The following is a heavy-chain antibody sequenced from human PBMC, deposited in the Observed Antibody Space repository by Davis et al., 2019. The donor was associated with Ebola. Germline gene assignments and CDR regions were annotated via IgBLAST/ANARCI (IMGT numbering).Heavy chain of an antibody. V-gene: IGHV1-69*13. Sequence: AASVKVSCKASGGTFSSYAISWVRQAPGQGLEWMGGIIPIFGTANYAQKFQGRVTITADESTSTAYMELSSLRSEDTAVYYCARGRSSNAYYYYGMDVWGQGTTVTVSS. D-gene: IGHD6-13*01. CDR1: GGTFSSYA. CDR2: IIPIFGTA. J-gene: IGHJ6*02. CDR3: ARGRSSNAYYYYGMDV.